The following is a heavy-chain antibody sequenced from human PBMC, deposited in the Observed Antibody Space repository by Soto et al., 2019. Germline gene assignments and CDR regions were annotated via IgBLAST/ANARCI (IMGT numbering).Heavy chain of an antibody. CDR3: AKYPSSSWSYWYFDL. D-gene: IGHD6-13*01. Sequence: EVQLLESGGGLVQPGGSLRLSCAASGFTFSSYAMTWVRQASGEGMEWVSAFSGSGGSIYYADSVKGRFTISRDNSKNMLYLQINSLRAEDTAVYYCAKYPSSSWSYWYFDLWGRGTLVTVSS. V-gene: IGHV3-23*01. CDR1: GFTFSSYA. J-gene: IGHJ2*01. CDR2: FSGSGGSI.